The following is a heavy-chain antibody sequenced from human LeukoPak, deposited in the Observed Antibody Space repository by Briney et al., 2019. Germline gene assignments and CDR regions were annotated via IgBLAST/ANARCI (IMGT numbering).Heavy chain of an antibody. D-gene: IGHD3-10*01. J-gene: IGHJ4*02. CDR1: GGSISGGSYY. CDR2: IYTSGST. CDR3: ARYGSGRFNY. V-gene: IGHV4-61*02. Sequence: SETLSLTRTVSGGSISGGSYYWSWIRQPAGKGLEWIGRIYTSGSTNYNPSLKSRVTISVDTSKNQFSLKLSSVTAADTAVYYCARYGSGRFNYWGQGTLVTVSS.